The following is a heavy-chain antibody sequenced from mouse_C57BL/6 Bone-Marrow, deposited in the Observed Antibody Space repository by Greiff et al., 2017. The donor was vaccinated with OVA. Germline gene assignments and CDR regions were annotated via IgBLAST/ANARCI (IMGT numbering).Heavy chain of an antibody. J-gene: IGHJ4*01. D-gene: IGHD4-1*01. CDR2: ISDGGSYT. CDR1: GFTFSSYA. CDR3: ARARWDGAMDY. V-gene: IGHV5-4*01. Sequence: EVHLVESGGGLVKPGGSLKLSCAASGFTFSSYAMSWVRQTPEKRLEWVATISDGGSYTYYPDNVKGRFTISRDNAKNNLYLQMSHLKSEDTAMYYCARARWDGAMDYWGQGTSVTVSS.